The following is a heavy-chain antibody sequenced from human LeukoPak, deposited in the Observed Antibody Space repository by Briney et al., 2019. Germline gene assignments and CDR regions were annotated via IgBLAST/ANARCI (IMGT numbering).Heavy chain of an antibody. Sequence: GGSLRLSCAASGFTFSSYSMNWVRQAPGKGLEWVANIKQDGSEKYYVDSVKGRFTISRDNAKNSLYLQMNSLRAEDTAVYYCARDWRGADAFDIWGQGTMVTVSS. V-gene: IGHV3-7*01. CDR2: IKQDGSEK. D-gene: IGHD3-10*01. J-gene: IGHJ3*02. CDR1: GFTFSSYS. CDR3: ARDWRGADAFDI.